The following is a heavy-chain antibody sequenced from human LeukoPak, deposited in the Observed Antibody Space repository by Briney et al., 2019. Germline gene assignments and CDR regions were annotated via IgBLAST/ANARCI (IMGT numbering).Heavy chain of an antibody. Sequence: PGGPLRLSCAASGFTFSSYAMSWVRQAPGKGLEWVSDITGSGGSIYYADSVKGRFTISRDNSKNTLYLQMNSLRAEDTAVYYCAKDVGYHYDTRFPTWGQGTLVTVSS. CDR1: GFTFSSYA. CDR2: ITGSGGSI. D-gene: IGHD3-22*01. V-gene: IGHV3-23*01. CDR3: AKDVGYHYDTRFPT. J-gene: IGHJ4*02.